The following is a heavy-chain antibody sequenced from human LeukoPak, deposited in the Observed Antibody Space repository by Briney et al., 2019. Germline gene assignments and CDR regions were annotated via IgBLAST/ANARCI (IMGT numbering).Heavy chain of an antibody. V-gene: IGHV1-69*04. CDR2: IIPILGTA. D-gene: IGHD6-19*01. CDR1: GGTFSSYA. J-gene: IGHJ3*02. Sequence: SSVKVSCKASGGTFSSYAISWVRQAPGQGLEWMGRIIPILGTANYAQKFQGGVTMTRDTSISTAYMELSRLRSDDTAVYYCAREAVAGPSGAFDIWGQGTMVTVSS. CDR3: AREAVAGPSGAFDI.